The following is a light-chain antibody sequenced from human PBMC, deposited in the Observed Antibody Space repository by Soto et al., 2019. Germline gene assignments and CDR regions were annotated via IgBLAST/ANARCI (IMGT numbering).Light chain of an antibody. CDR3: QRHSHWPPWT. CDR1: QSVSNDY. V-gene: IGKV3-11*01. Sequence: EIVLAQSPGTLSLSPGERATLSCRANQSVSNDYLDWYQQKPGQAPRLLIYGASNRATGIPARFSGSGSGTDFTLTISSLEPEDFAVYYCQRHSHWPPWTFGQGTRVEIQ. CDR2: GAS. J-gene: IGKJ1*01.